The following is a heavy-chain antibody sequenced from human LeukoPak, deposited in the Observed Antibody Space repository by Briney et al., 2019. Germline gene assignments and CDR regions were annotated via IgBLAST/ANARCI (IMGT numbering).Heavy chain of an antibody. D-gene: IGHD6-19*01. CDR2: IKQDGSEK. CDR3: ARVQGSSGPGIFEY. J-gene: IGHJ4*02. CDR1: GFTFSNYW. V-gene: IGHV3-7*01. Sequence: GGSLRLFSAASGFTFSNYWMSWVRQAPGKGLEWVANIKQDGSEKYYVDSVKGRFTISRDNAKNSLYLQMNSLRVEDTAVYYCARVQGSSGPGIFEYWGQGTLVPVSS.